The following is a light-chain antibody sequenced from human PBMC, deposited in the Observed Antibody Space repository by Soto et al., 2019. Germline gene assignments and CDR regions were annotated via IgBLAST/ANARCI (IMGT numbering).Light chain of an antibody. J-gene: IGLJ2*01. V-gene: IGLV2-14*01. CDR1: SRDVGGYNY. Sequence: QSALTQPASVSGSPGQSITISCTGTSRDVGGYNYVSWYQQHPGKAPKLMIYDVSNRPSGVSNRFSGYKSGNTASLTISGLKAEDEADYYCSSYTSSSTPVVFGGGTKLTVL. CDR2: DVS. CDR3: SSYTSSSTPVV.